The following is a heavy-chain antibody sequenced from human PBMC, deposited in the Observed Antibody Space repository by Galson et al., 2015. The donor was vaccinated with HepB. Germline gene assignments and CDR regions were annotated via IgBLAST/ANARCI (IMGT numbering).Heavy chain of an antibody. CDR2: ISGSGGST. V-gene: IGHV3-23*01. CDR3: ARWIQLWFGALDY. CDR1: GFTFSSYA. Sequence: SLRLSCAASGFTFSSYAMSWVRQAPGKGLEWVSAISGSGGSTYYADSVKGRFTISRDNSRNTLYLQMKSLRAEDTAVYYCARWIQLWFGALDYWGQGTLVTVSS. D-gene: IGHD5-18*01. J-gene: IGHJ4*02.